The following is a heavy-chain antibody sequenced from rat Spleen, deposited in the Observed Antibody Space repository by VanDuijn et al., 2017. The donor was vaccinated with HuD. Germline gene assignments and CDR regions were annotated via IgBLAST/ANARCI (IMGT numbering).Heavy chain of an antibody. D-gene: IGHD1-6*01. V-gene: IGHV5-29*01. Sequence: EVRLVESGGGLVQPGRSLKLSCAASGFTYSNYVMAWVSQAPTKGLEWVATISSEGRSSYYRDSVKGRFTISRDSAKSTLYLQMNSLRSEDTATYYCTRMYTTDYYWYFDFWGPGTMVTVSS. CDR3: TRMYTTDYYWYFDF. CDR2: ISSEGRSS. J-gene: IGHJ1*01. CDR1: GFTYSNYV.